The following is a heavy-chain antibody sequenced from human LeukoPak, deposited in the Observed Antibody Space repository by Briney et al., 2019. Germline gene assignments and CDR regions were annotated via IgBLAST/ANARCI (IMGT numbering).Heavy chain of an antibody. J-gene: IGHJ6*02. D-gene: IGHD6-13*01. CDR2: VSPSGGST. V-gene: IGHV3-23*01. Sequence: GGSLRLSCAASGFTFSSYAMNWVRQAPGKGLEWVSGVSPSGGSTYYADSVKGRFTISRDNSKNTLYLQMNSLRAEDTAVCYCAKEFAGYYYGMDVWGQGTTVTVSS. CDR3: AKEFAGYYYGMDV. CDR1: GFTFSSYA.